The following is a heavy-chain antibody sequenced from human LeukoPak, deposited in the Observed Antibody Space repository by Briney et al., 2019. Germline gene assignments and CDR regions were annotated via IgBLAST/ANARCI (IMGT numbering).Heavy chain of an antibody. D-gene: IGHD6-19*01. CDR3: ARESLDSSGRYGDYYMDV. CDR1: GESISGFY. CDR2: IYYSGST. V-gene: IGHV4-59*01. J-gene: IGHJ6*03. Sequence: SETLSLTCTVSGESISGFYWTWIRQPPGKGLEWIGYIYYSGSTNYNPSLKSRVTISVDTSKNQFSLKLSSVTAADTAVYYCARESLDSSGRYGDYYMDVWGKGTTVTISS.